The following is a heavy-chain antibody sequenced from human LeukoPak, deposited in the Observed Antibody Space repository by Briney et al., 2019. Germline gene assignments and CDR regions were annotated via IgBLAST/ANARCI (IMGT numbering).Heavy chain of an antibody. V-gene: IGHV1-69*13. D-gene: IGHD6-19*01. CDR1: GGTFSSYA. CDR3: ARAPLSIAVAGYNAFDI. CDR2: IIPIFGTA. Sequence: ASVKVSCTASGGTFSSYAISWVRQAPGQGLEWMGGIIPIFGTANYAQKFQGRVTITADESTSTAYMELSSLRSEDTAVYYCARAPLSIAVAGYNAFDIWGQGTMVTVSS. J-gene: IGHJ3*02.